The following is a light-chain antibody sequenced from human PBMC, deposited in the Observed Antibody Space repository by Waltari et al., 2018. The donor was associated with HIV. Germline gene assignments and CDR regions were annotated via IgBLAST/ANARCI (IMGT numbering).Light chain of an antibody. Sequence: DIVMTQSPDSLVVSLGERAPINCKSSPSVLYSSSSKNYLAWYQQKPGQSPKLLIYCASTRESGVPDRFSGGGSGTDFTLTISSLQAEDVAVYYCQQYYSLPFTFGPGTKVDIK. V-gene: IGKV4-1*01. CDR3: QQYYSLPFT. J-gene: IGKJ3*01. CDR1: PSVLYSSSSKNY. CDR2: CAS.